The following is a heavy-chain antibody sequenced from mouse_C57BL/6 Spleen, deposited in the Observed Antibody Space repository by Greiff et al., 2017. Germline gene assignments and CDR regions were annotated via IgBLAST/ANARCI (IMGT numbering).Heavy chain of an antibody. CDR1: GYTFTDYE. V-gene: IGHV1-15*01. D-gene: IGHD1-1*01. CDR3: TRRGAYGSSLGAMDY. Sequence: VQLQQSGAELVRPGASVTLSCKASGYTFTDYEMHWVKQTPVHGLEWIGAIDPETGGTAYNQKFKGKAILTADKSSSTAYMELRSLTSEDSAVYYCTRRGAYGSSLGAMDYWGQGTSVTVSS. J-gene: IGHJ4*01. CDR2: IDPETGGT.